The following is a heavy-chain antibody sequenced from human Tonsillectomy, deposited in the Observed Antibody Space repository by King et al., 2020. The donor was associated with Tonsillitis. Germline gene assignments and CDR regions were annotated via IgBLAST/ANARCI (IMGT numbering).Heavy chain of an antibody. CDR1: GFTFSSYW. J-gene: IGHJ1*01. CDR2: MRQDGGEK. Sequence: QLVQSGGGLVQPGGSLRLSCAASGFTFSSYWMTWVRQAPGKGLEWVANMRQDGGEKYYVDSVKGRFTISRDNAKNSLYLQMNSLRAEDTAVYYCASHCGGDCYQYFQHWGQGTLVTVSS. CDR3: ASHCGGDCYQYFQH. V-gene: IGHV3-7*01. D-gene: IGHD2-21*02.